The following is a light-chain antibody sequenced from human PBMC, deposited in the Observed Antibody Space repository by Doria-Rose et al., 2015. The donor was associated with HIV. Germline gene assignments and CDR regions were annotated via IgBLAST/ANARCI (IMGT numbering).Light chain of an antibody. CDR3: HQYGTSWT. CDR2: DGS. J-gene: IGKJ1*01. V-gene: IGKV3-20*01. CDR1: QSFSSTY. Sequence: TQSPGTLSLSPRERATLSCSASQSFSSTYLAWYQQKPGQAPSLLIYDGSTRATCIPDRFSASGSGTDFTLTINRLEPEDFALYYCHQYGTSWTFGQGTKVEI.